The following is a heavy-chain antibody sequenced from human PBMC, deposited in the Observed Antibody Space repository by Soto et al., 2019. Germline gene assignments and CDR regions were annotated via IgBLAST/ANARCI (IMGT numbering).Heavy chain of an antibody. V-gene: IGHV4-4*07. J-gene: IGHJ4*02. CDR3: ARGGIQLSYAFDY. CDR1: GTSVSNYY. CDR2: IYTSGST. Sequence: SETLSLTCSVSGTSVSNYYWSWIRQPAGKGLEHIGRIYTSGSTSYNPSLKSRVTMSMDASQTQIYLNLTSVTAADTAVYYCARGGIQLSYAFDYWGQGIQVTVSS. D-gene: IGHD5-18*01.